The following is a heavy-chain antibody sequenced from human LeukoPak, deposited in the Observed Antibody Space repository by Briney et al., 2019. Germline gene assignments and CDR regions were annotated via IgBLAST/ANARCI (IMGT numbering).Heavy chain of an antibody. D-gene: IGHD6-19*01. CDR2: IWYDGSNK. Sequence: PGGPLRLSCAASGFTFSSYGMHWVRQAPGKGLEWVAVIWYDGSNKYYADSVKGRFTISRDNSKNTLYLQMNSLRAEDTAVYYCARDNGHSSGWYYFGYWGQGTLVTVSS. V-gene: IGHV3-33*01. J-gene: IGHJ4*02. CDR3: ARDNGHSSGWYYFGY. CDR1: GFTFSSYG.